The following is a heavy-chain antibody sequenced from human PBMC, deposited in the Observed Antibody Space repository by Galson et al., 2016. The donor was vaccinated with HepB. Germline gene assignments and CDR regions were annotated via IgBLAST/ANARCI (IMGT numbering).Heavy chain of an antibody. D-gene: IGHD3-10*01. CDR3: ARVTVLYGSGSYSLDAFDI. CDR2: INWNGGST. CDR1: GFTFDDYG. J-gene: IGHJ3*02. Sequence: SLRLSCAASGFTFDDYGMSWVRQAPGKGLEWVSGINWNGGSTGHADSVKGRFTISSDNAKNSLYLQMNSLRAEDTALYHCARVTVLYGSGSYSLDAFDIWGQGTMVTVSS. V-gene: IGHV3-20*01.